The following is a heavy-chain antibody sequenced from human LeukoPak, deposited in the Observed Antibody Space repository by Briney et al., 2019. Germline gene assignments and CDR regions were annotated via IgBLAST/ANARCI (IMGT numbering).Heavy chain of an antibody. Sequence: PSETLSLTCTVSGGSISSYYWSWIRQPPGKGLEYIGYIYYSGSTNYNPSLKSRVTISVDTSKNQFSLKLSSVTAADTAVYYCAKVVVITTTIIDLEYYFDYWGQGTLVTVSS. CDR1: GGSISSYY. V-gene: IGHV4-59*12. CDR2: IYYSGST. J-gene: IGHJ4*02. CDR3: AKVVVITTTIIDLEYYFDY. D-gene: IGHD2-2*01.